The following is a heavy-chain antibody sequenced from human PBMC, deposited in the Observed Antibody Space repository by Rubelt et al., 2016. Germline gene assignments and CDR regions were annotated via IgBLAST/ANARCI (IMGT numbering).Heavy chain of an antibody. D-gene: IGHD6-19*01. CDR3: ASQAVAGMTLGY. CDR2: IRGRGGSP. Sequence: VSAIRGRGGSPYYADSVKGRFTISRDNSTNTLYLQMNSLRAEDTAVYYCASQAVAGMTLGYWGQGTLVTVSS. J-gene: IGHJ4*02. V-gene: IGHV3-23*01.